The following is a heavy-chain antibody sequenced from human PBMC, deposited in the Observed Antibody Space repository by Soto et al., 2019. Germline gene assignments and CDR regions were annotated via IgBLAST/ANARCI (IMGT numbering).Heavy chain of an antibody. J-gene: IGHJ5*02. D-gene: IGHD4-17*01. CDR2: ITPAFGTA. CDR3: ARALEGTTVTNWFDP. Sequence: ASVKVSCKASGDTFSNYALSWLRQAPGQRLEWMGGITPAFGTADYAENFQDRVTITADESTSTIYLELSSLRSDDTAVYFCARALEGTTVTNWFDPWGQGTQVTVSS. CDR1: GDTFSNYA. V-gene: IGHV1-69*13.